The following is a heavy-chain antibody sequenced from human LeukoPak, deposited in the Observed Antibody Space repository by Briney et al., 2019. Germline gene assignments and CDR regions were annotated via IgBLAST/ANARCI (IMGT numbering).Heavy chain of an antibody. CDR3: ARGWIQLWLRYFDH. CDR2: INHSGST. D-gene: IGHD5-18*01. CDR1: GGSFSGYY. V-gene: IGHV4-34*01. Sequence: PSETLSLTCAVYGGSFSGYYWSWIRQPPGKGLEWIGEINHSGSTNYNPSLKSRVTISVDTSKNQFSLKLSSVTAADTAVYYCARGWIQLWLRYFDHWGQGTLVTVSS. J-gene: IGHJ4*02.